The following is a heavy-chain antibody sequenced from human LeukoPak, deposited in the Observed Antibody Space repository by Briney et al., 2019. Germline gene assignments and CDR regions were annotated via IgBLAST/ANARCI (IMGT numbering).Heavy chain of an antibody. J-gene: IGHJ6*04. D-gene: IGHD3-10*02. V-gene: IGHV3-48*03. CDR3: AELGITMIGGV. Sequence: PGGSLRLSCAAPEFTFSSYEINGVGQAPGKGLRWFSYISSSGSTIYYADSVKGRFTISRDNAKNSLYLQMNSLRAEDTAVYYCAELGITMIGGVWGKGTTVTISS. CDR1: EFTFSSYE. CDR2: ISSSGSTI.